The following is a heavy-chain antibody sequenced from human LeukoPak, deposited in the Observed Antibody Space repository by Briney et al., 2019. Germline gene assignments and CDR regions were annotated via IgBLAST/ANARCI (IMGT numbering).Heavy chain of an antibody. V-gene: IGHV4-4*02. CDR1: GFTFSSYGM. CDR2: IYHSGST. J-gene: IGHJ4*02. Sequence: TLRLSCAASGFTFSSYGMSWVRQPPGKGLEWIGEIYHSGSTNYNPSLKSRVTISVDKSKNQFSLKLSSVTAADTAVYYCARRPSGYSSGPYYFDYWGQGTLVTVSS. CDR3: ARRPSGYSSGPYYFDY. D-gene: IGHD6-19*01.